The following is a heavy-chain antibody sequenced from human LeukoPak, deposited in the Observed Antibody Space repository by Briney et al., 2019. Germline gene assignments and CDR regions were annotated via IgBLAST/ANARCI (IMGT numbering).Heavy chain of an antibody. D-gene: IGHD3-3*01. V-gene: IGHV4-39*07. CDR3: ARTGRIRYFENWFDP. CDR2: VHYSGST. Sequence: KTSETLSLTCTVSGGSINNSSYYWAWIRQPPGKGLGWIGSVHYSGSTYYNPSLKSRVTISVDTSKNQFSLKVSSVTAADTAVHYCARTGRIRYFENWFDPWGQGTLVTVSS. J-gene: IGHJ5*02. CDR1: GGSINNSSYY.